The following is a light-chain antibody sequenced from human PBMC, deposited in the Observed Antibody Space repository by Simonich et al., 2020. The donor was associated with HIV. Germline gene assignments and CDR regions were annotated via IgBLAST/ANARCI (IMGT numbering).Light chain of an antibody. CDR3: QQYNSYPWT. CDR2: TAS. V-gene: IGKV1-5*03. Sequence: DIQMTQSPSTLSASVGDRVTITCRASQSISSWLAWYQQKPGKAPKLLIDTASTLESGVPSRFSGSISGTEFTLTISSLQPDDFATYYCQQYNSYPWTFGQGTKVEFK. J-gene: IGKJ1*01. CDR1: QSISSW.